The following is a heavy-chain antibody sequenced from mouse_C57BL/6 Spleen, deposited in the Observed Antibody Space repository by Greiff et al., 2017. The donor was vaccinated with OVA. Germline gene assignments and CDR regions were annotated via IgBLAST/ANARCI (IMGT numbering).Heavy chain of an antibody. J-gene: IGHJ4*01. CDR1: GFSFNTYA. V-gene: IGHV10-1*01. D-gene: IGHD2-4*01. CDR3: VRHDYYDYAYAMDY. Sequence: DVKLVESGGGLVQPKGSLKLSCAASGFSFNTYAMNWVRQAPGKGLEWVARIRSKSNNYATYYADSVKDRFTISRDDAESMLYLQMNNLKTEDTAMYYCVRHDYYDYAYAMDYWGQGTSVTVSS. CDR2: IRSKSNNYAT.